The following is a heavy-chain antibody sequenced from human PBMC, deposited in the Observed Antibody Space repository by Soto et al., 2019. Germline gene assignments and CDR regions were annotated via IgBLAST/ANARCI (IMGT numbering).Heavy chain of an antibody. CDR1: GYSFTSYW. J-gene: IGHJ3*02. V-gene: IGHV5-51*01. Sequence: GESLKISCKGSGYSFTSYWIGWVRQMPGKGLEWMGIIYPGDSDTRYSPSFQGQVTISADKSISTAYLQWSSLKASDTAMYYCARSLSTCSGGSCYPGAFDIWGQGTMVTVS. CDR2: IYPGDSDT. CDR3: ARSLSTCSGGSCYPGAFDI. D-gene: IGHD2-15*01.